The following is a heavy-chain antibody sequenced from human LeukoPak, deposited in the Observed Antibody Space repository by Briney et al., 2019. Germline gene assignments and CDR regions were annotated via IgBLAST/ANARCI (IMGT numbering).Heavy chain of an antibody. J-gene: IGHJ4*02. V-gene: IGHV3-9*01. Sequence: GGSLRLSCAVAGFTFDDHAMHWVRQAPGKGLEWVSGISWNSGSIGYADSVKGRFTISRDNAKNSLYLQMNSLSAEDTALYYCARDSYYGSGSYYNGGFDYWGQGTLVTVSS. CDR2: ISWNSGSI. CDR3: ARDSYYGSGSYYNGGFDY. D-gene: IGHD3-10*01. CDR1: GFTFDDHA.